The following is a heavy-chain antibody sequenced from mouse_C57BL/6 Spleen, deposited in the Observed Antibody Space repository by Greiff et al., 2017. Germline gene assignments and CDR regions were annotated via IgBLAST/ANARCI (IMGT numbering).Heavy chain of an antibody. J-gene: IGHJ2*01. V-gene: IGHV14-3*01. CDR2: IDPANGNT. CDR1: GFNIKNTY. CDR3: AMRVVATRNYFDY. D-gene: IGHD1-1*01. Sequence: VHVKQSVAELVRPGASVKLSCTASGFNIKNTYMHWVKQRPEQGLEWIGRIDPANGNTKYAPKFQGKATITADTSSNTAYLQLSSLTSEDTAIYYCAMRVVATRNYFDYWGQGTTLTVSS.